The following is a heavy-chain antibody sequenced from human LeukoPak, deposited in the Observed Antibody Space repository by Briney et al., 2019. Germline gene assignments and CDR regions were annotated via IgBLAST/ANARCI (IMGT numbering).Heavy chain of an antibody. D-gene: IGHD6-6*01. CDR3: AKGSGRIAARPFGYAFDI. J-gene: IGHJ3*02. V-gene: IGHV3-30*18. CDR2: ISYDGSNK. Sequence: GGSLRLSCAASGFTFSSYGMHWVREAPGKGLEWVAVISYDGSNKYYADSVKGRFTISRDNSKNTLYLQMNSLRAEDTAVYYCAKGSGRIAARPFGYAFDIWGQGTMVTVSS. CDR1: GFTFSSYG.